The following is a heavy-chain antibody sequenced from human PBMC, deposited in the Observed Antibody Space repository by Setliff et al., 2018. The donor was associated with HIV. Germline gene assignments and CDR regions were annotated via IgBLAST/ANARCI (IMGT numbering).Heavy chain of an antibody. CDR2: IYTTGST. D-gene: IGHD3-10*01. J-gene: IGHJ5*02. V-gene: IGHV4-4*09. Sequence: SETLSLTCTVSGDSISNYYWSWVRQPPGKGLEWIGYIYTTGSTNYNPSLKSRVTMSVDTSKNQFSLRLTSVTAADTAVYYCARLSDGSGSFPDKNWFDTWGQGSLVTVSS. CDR3: ARLSDGSGSFPDKNWFDT. CDR1: GDSISNYY.